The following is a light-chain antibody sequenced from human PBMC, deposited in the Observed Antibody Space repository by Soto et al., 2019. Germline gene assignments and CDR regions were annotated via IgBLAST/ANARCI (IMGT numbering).Light chain of an antibody. CDR2: EGG. CDR3: CSHAGRGTVL. V-gene: IGLV2-23*01. Sequence: SALAQPASVSGSPGQSITISCNGTSSDVGRYNLVSWYQQHPGKAPKLVIYEGGKRPSGVSNRFSDSKSGNTASLTISGLQAEDEADYYCCSHAGRGTVLFGGGTKVTVL. J-gene: IGLJ2*01. CDR1: SSDVGRYNL.